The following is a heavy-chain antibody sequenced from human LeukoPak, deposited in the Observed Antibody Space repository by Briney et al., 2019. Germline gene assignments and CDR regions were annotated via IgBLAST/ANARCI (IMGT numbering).Heavy chain of an antibody. CDR1: GFTFSNYW. CDR3: ARDPRNMIVAI. J-gene: IGHJ4*02. CDR2: IKQDGSEK. Sequence: GGSLRLSCAVSGFTFSNYWMSWVRQAPGKGLEWVANIKQDGSEKYYVDSVKGRFTISRDNAKNSLYLQMNSLRAEDTAVYYCARDPRNMIVAIWGQGTLVTVSS. D-gene: IGHD3-22*01. V-gene: IGHV3-7*04.